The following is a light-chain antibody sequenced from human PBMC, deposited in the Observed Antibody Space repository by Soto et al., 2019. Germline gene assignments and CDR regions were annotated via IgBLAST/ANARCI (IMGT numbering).Light chain of an antibody. CDR1: SSDVGGYNY. V-gene: IGLV2-11*01. CDR3: CSYAGSYTYV. Sequence: QSALTQPRSVSGSPGQSGTISCTGTSSDVGGYNYVSWYQQHPGKAPKLMIYDVSKWPSGVPDRFSGSKSGNTASLTISGLQAEDEADYYCCSYAGSYTYVFGTGTKVTVL. J-gene: IGLJ1*01. CDR2: DVS.